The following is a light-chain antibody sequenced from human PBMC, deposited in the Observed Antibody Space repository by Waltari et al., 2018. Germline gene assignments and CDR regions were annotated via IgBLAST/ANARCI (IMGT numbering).Light chain of an antibody. CDR1: SSNIGAGSD. CDR3: QSYDNSLTVL. V-gene: IGLV1-40*01. Sequence: QSVLTQPPSVSGAPGQRVTISCTGRSSNIGAGSDVHWYQQLPGRAPKLLIYGNTNRPSGVPDRFSGSKSGTSASLAITGLQAEDEADYYCQSYDNSLTVLFGGGTKLTVL. CDR2: GNT. J-gene: IGLJ2*01.